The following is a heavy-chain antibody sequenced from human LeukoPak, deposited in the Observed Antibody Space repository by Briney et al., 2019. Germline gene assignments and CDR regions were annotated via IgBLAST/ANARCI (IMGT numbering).Heavy chain of an antibody. Sequence: GGTLRLSCAASGVSFSSYDMNWGRRAPGKGLEWVSAISGSGGSTYYADSMKGRFTISRDNSKNTLYLQMNTLRAEDTAVYYCAKDGNNDFWSGYYYYFDYWGQGTLVTVSS. CDR3: AKDGNNDFWSGYYYYFDY. CDR1: GVSFSSYD. J-gene: IGHJ4*02. D-gene: IGHD3-3*01. V-gene: IGHV3-23*01. CDR2: ISGSGGST.